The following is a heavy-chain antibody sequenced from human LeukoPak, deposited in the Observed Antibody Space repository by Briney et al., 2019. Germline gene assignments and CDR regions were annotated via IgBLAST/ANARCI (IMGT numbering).Heavy chain of an antibody. J-gene: IGHJ6*03. CDR1: GFTFSSYA. V-gene: IGHV3-23*01. CDR3: VPRKEWSCYMDV. CDR2: INGSGGST. D-gene: IGHD3-3*01. Sequence: GGSLRLSCAASGFTFSSYAMSWVRQAPGRGLEWVSDINGSGGSTYYADSVKGRFTISRDNSQKTLYLQLNSLRAEDTAVYYCVPRKEWSCYMDVWGKGTTVTVSS.